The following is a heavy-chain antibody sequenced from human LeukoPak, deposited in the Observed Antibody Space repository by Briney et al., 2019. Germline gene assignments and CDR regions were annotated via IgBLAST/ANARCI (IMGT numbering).Heavy chain of an antibody. CDR3: TTDGMRWLQLIGAFDI. J-gene: IGHJ3*02. Sequence: GGSLRLSCAASGFTFSNAWMSWVRQAPGRGLEWVGRIKSKTDGGTTDYAAPVKGRFTISRDDSKNTLYLQMNSLKTEDTAVYYCTTDGMRWLQLIGAFDIWGQGTMVTVSS. CDR2: IKSKTDGGTT. CDR1: GFTFSNAW. V-gene: IGHV3-15*01. D-gene: IGHD5-24*01.